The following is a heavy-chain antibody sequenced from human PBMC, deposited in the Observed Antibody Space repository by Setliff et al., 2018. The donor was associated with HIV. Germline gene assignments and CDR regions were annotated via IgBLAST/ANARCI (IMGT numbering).Heavy chain of an antibody. V-gene: IGHV1-18*01. Sequence: ASVKVSCKTSGYTFTTSGISWVRQAPGQGLEWMGWINSYSGNTNYAQKFQGRVTMTTDTSTSTAYMDLRTLRSDYTAMYYCARDAPRKTEAAPGYWGQGTLVTVSS. CDR2: INSYSGNT. J-gene: IGHJ4*02. CDR1: GYTFTTSG. D-gene: IGHD6-6*01. CDR3: ARDAPRKTEAAPGY.